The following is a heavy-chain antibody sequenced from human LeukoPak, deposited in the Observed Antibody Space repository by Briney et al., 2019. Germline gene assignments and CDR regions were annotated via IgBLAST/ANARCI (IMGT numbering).Heavy chain of an antibody. Sequence: KASETLSLTCTVSGDSISSTNYYWGWIRQPPGKGLEWIGSIYYSGSTYYNPSLKSRVTISVDTSKKQFSLRLSSVTAADTAVYYCARLGYGGYTSGDYWGQGTLVTVSS. D-gene: IGHD4-17*01. CDR1: GDSISSTNYY. CDR3: ARLGYGGYTSGDY. V-gene: IGHV4-39*01. J-gene: IGHJ4*02. CDR2: IYYSGST.